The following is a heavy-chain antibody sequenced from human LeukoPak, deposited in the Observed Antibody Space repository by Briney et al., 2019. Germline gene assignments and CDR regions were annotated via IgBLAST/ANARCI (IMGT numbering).Heavy chain of an antibody. CDR1: GGSLSAYY. V-gene: IGHV4-34*01. J-gene: IGHJ4*02. CDR2: INHGGST. CDR3: ARSPEGDHRRPLHFDY. D-gene: IGHD6-6*01. Sequence: PSETLSLTCAVYGGSLSAYYWTWIRQPPGKGLEWIGEINHGGSTNYNPSLKSRVTISIDTSKNQFSLKLSSVTAADTAVYFCARSPEGDHRRPLHFDYWGQGTLVTVSS.